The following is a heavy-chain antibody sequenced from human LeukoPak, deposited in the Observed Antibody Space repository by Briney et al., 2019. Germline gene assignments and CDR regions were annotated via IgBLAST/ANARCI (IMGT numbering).Heavy chain of an antibody. V-gene: IGHV3-23*01. CDR1: GFTFSSFA. CDR3: ASGPRKSDLVY. CDR2: INGSGDST. D-gene: IGHD3-3*01. J-gene: IGHJ4*02. Sequence: GGSLRLSCAASGFTFSSFAMSWVRQAPGKGLEWVSLINGSGDSTYYADSVRGRFTISRDNSKNTLYLQMNSLRAEDTAVYYCASGPRKSDLVYWGQGTLVTVSS.